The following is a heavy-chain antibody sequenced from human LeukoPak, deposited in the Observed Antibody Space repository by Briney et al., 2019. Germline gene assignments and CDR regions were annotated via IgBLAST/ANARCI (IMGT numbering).Heavy chain of an antibody. Sequence: ASVKVSRKASGYTFTSYYMHWVRQAPGQGLEWMGIINPSGGSTSYAQKFQGRVTMTRDTSTSTVYMELSSLRSEDTAVYYCARAEVYYSGGSCYFGYFYYWGQGTLVTVSS. J-gene: IGHJ4*02. CDR2: INPSGGST. CDR3: ARAEVYYSGGSCYFGYFYY. V-gene: IGHV1-46*01. CDR1: GYTFTSYY. D-gene: IGHD2-15*01.